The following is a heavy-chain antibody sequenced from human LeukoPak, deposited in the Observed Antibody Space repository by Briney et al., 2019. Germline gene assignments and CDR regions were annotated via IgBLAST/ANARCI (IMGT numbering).Heavy chain of an antibody. CDR1: GGSISSYY. CDR2: IYYSGST. V-gene: IGHV4-59*08. J-gene: IGHJ4*02. D-gene: IGHD3-22*01. Sequence: SETLSLTCNVSGGSISSYYWSWIRQPPGKGLEWIGYIYYSGSTNYNPSLKSRVTISVDTSKNQFSLKLSSVTAADTAVYYCAVHYDSSGYVDYWGQGTLVTVSS. CDR3: AVHYDSSGYVDY.